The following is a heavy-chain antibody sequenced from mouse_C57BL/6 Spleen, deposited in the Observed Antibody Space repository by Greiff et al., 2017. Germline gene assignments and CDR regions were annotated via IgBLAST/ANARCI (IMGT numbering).Heavy chain of an antibody. Sequence: DVMLVESGGGLVKPGGSLKLSCAASGFTFSDYGMHWVRQAPEKGLEWVAYISSGSSTIYYADTVKGRFTISRDNAKNTLFLQMTSLRSEDTAMYYCASDRDYGSSPFAYWGQGTLVTVSA. D-gene: IGHD1-1*01. CDR3: ASDRDYGSSPFAY. V-gene: IGHV5-17*01. CDR1: GFTFSDYG. CDR2: ISSGSSTI. J-gene: IGHJ3*01.